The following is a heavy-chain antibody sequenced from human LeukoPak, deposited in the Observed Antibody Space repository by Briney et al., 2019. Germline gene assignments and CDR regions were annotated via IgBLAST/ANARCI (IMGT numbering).Heavy chain of an antibody. CDR3: AKQPGIAVAGIPS. D-gene: IGHD6-19*01. J-gene: IGHJ4*02. Sequence: SGGSLRLSCAASGFTFSSYAMSWARQAPGKGLEWVSAISGSGGSTYYADSVKGRFTISRDNSKNTLYLQMNSLRAEDTAVYYCAKQPGIAVAGIPSWGQGTLVTVSS. CDR1: GFTFSSYA. V-gene: IGHV3-23*01. CDR2: ISGSGGST.